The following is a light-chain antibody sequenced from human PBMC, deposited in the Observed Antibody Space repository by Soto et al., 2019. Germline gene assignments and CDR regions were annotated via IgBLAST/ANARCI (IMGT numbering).Light chain of an antibody. CDR1: QDIDIY. CDR2: ATS. CDR3: QQSNDSPFT. J-gene: IGKJ3*01. V-gene: IGKV1-39*01. Sequence: DIQMTQSPSSLSASVGDRVTITCRTSQDIDIYLNWYQHKPGRAPKLLIYATSTLESGVPSRFSGSGSGTDFILTINSLQLEYFATYYCQQSNDSPFTIGPGTKVDSK.